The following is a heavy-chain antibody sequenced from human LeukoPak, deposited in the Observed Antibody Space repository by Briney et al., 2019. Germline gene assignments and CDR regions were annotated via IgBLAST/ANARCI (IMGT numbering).Heavy chain of an antibody. V-gene: IGHV3-30*03. CDR1: GFTFSSYG. J-gene: IGHJ3*02. D-gene: IGHD3-22*01. CDR3: ARDGTMMYAFDI. Sequence: GGSLRLSCAASGFTFSSYGMHWVRQAPGKGLEWVAVISYDGSNKYYADSVKGRFTISRDNSKNTLYLQMNSLRAEDTAVYYCARDGTMMYAFDIWGQGTMVTVSS. CDR2: ISYDGSNK.